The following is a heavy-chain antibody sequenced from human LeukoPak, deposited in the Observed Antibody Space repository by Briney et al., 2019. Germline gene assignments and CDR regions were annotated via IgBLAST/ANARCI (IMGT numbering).Heavy chain of an antibody. J-gene: IGHJ1*01. D-gene: IGHD2/OR15-2a*01. CDR3: ARPKTTVAEYFQH. Sequence: PSETLSLTCAVYGGSFSGYYWSWIRQPPGKGLEWIGEINHSGSTNYNPSLKSRVTISVDTSKNQFSLKLGSVTAADTAVYYCARPKTTVAEYFQHWGQGTLVTVSS. CDR1: GGSFSGYY. V-gene: IGHV4-34*01. CDR2: INHSGST.